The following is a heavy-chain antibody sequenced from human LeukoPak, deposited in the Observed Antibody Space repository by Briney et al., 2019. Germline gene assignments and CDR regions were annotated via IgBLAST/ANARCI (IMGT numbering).Heavy chain of an antibody. CDR3: ARGRRKTIYCSGGSCYSLDY. CDR1: GDSVSSNSAA. V-gene: IGHV6-1*01. J-gene: IGHJ4*02. Sequence: SQTLSLTCAISGDSVSSNSAAWNWIRQSPSRGLEWLGRTYYRSKWYNDYAVSVKSRITINPDTSKNQFSLQLSSVTAADTAVYYCARGRRKTIYCSGGSCYSLDYWGQGTLVTVSS. CDR2: TYYRSKWYN. D-gene: IGHD2-15*01.